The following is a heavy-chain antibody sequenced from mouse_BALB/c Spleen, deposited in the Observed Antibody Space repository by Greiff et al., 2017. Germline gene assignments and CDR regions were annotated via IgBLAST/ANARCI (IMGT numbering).Heavy chain of an antibody. CDR2: IYWDDDK. D-gene: IGHD1-2*01. CDR1: GFSLSTSGMG. V-gene: IGHV8-12*01. CDR3: GRREGYYGSFAY. J-gene: IGHJ3*01. Sequence: QVTLKESGPGILQPSQTLSLTCSFSGFSLSTSGMGVSWIRQPSGKGLEWLAHIYWDDDKRYNPSLKSRLTISKDTSSNQLFLKITSVDTADTATYYCGRREGYYGSFAYWGQGTLVTVSA.